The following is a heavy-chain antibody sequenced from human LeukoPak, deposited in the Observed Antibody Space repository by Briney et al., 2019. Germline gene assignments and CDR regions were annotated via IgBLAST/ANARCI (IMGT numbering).Heavy chain of an antibody. D-gene: IGHD5-18*01. CDR1: GYTFTSYA. CDR2: ISAGNGNT. CDR3: AREVRGYGYGTGPSLNYYYYYMDV. V-gene: IGHV1-3*03. J-gene: IGHJ6*03. Sequence: ASVKVSCKASGYTFTSYAMHWVRQAPGQRLEWMGWISAGNGNTKYSQEFQGRVTITRDTSASTAYMELSSLRSEDMAVYYCAREVRGYGYGTGPSLNYYYYYMDVWGKGTTVTVSS.